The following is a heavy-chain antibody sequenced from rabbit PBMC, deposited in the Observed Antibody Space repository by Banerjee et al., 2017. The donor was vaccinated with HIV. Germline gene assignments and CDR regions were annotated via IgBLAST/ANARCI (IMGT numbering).Heavy chain of an antibody. CDR2: IYAGSSGST. J-gene: IGHJ5*01. Sequence: QSLEESGGDLVKPGASLTLTCTASGFSFNNNYCMCWVRQAPGKGLEWIACIYAGSSGSTYYASWAKGRFTISKTSSTTVTLQMTSLTAADTATYFCARSDDDYGDPDWLDLWGQGTLVTVS. CDR3: ARSDDDYGDPDWLDL. V-gene: IGHV1S40*01. CDR1: GFSFNNNYC. D-gene: IGHD2-1*01.